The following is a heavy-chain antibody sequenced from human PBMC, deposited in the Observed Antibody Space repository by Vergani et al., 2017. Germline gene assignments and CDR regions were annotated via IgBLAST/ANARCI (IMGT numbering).Heavy chain of an antibody. CDR3: ARLSGYCSSTSCYGXFDP. J-gene: IGHJ5*02. Sequence: QVQLQESGPGLVKPSQTLSLTCTVSGGSISSGSYYWSWIRQPAGKGLEWIGRIYTSGSTNYNPSLKSRVPISVDTSKNQFSLKLSSVTAAATAVNYCARLSGYCSSTSCYGXFDPWGQGTLVTVSS. D-gene: IGHD2-2*03. CDR1: GGSISSGSYY. V-gene: IGHV4-61*02. CDR2: IYTSGST.